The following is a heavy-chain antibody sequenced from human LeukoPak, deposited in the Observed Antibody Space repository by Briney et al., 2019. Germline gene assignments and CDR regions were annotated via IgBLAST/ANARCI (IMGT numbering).Heavy chain of an antibody. CDR1: GFTFSSYS. CDR2: ISSSSSYI. CDR3: ARGTLSGSAFDI. J-gene: IGHJ3*02. Sequence: GGSLRLSCAASGFTFSSYSMNWVRQAPGKGLEWVSSISSSSSYIYYADSVKGRFTISRDNAKNSLYLQMNSLRAEDTAVYYCARGTLSGSAFDIWGQGTMVTVSS. D-gene: IGHD3-3*01. V-gene: IGHV3-21*04.